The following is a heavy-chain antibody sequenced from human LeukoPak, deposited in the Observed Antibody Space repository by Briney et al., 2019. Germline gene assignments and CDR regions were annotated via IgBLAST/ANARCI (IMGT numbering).Heavy chain of an antibody. V-gene: IGHV4-39*01. CDR3: ARLSKGRYFDFIFHF. J-gene: IGHJ4*02. D-gene: IGHD3-9*01. Sequence: SETLSLTCAVSGGSVSGSTYYWGWIRQPPGKGLEWIGNIYYTGSSYYNPSLKSRVTMSVDTSKNQFSLKMNSVTAADTAVYYCARLSKGRYFDFIFHFWGQGTLLTLSS. CDR2: IYYTGSS. CDR1: GGSVSGSTYY.